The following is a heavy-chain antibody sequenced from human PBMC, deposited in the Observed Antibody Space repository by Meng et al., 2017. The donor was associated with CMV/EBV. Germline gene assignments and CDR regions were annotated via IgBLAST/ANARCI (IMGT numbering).Heavy chain of an antibody. CDR2: IYWDDDK. D-gene: IGHD5-18*01. Sequence: QITLKESGPTLVKPTQTLTLTCTFSGFPLSTSGVGVGWIRQPPGKALEWLALIYWDDDKRYSPSLKSRLTITKDTSKNQVVLTMTNMDPVDTATYYCAHLDTAKLHFDYWGQGTLVTVSS. V-gene: IGHV2-5*02. J-gene: IGHJ4*02. CDR3: AHLDTAKLHFDY. CDR1: GFPLSTSGVG.